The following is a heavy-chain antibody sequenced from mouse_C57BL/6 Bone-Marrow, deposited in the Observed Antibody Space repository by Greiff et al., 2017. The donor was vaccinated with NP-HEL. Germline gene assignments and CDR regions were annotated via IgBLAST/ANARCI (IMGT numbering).Heavy chain of an antibody. V-gene: IGHV1-69*01. Sequence: QVQLQQPGAELVMPGASVKLSCKASGYTFTSYWMHWVKQRPGQGLEWIGEIDPSDSYTNYNQKFQGKSTLTVDKSSSTAYMQLSSLTSEDSAVYYCAREGYYYTYFDYWGQGTTLTVSS. CDR3: AREGYYYTYFDY. J-gene: IGHJ2*01. CDR2: IDPSDSYT. D-gene: IGHD1-1*01. CDR1: GYTFTSYW.